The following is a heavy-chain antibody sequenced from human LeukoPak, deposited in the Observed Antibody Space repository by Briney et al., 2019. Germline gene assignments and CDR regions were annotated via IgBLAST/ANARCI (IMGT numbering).Heavy chain of an antibody. D-gene: IGHD3-22*01. CDR3: TRSKAYYYDSSGYSGY. CDR2: IRSKAYGGKT. Sequence: GGSLRLSCTASGFTFGDYAMSWVRQAPGKGLEGVGFIRSKAYGGKTEYAASVKGRFTISRDDSKSIAYLQMNSLKTEDTAVYYCTRSKAYYYDSSGYSGYWGQGTLVTVSS. V-gene: IGHV3-49*04. CDR1: GFTFGDYA. J-gene: IGHJ4*02.